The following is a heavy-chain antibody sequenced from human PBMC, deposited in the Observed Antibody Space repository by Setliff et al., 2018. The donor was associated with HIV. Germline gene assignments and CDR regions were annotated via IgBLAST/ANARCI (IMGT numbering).Heavy chain of an antibody. CDR1: GDSISTDNYH. CDR3: ARRIYGNNPYFDY. D-gene: IGHD4-17*01. V-gene: IGHV4-39*01. J-gene: IGHJ4*02. CDR2: TANT. Sequence: SETLSLTCTVSGDSISTDNYHWGWIRQPPGKGLEWIGHTANTDYNPSLKSRVTVSVDTSKNQFSLKLSSVTAADTAIYYCARRIYGNNPYFDYWSQGTLVTVS.